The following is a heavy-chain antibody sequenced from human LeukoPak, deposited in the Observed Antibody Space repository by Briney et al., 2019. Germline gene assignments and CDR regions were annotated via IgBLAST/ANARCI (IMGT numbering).Heavy chain of an antibody. J-gene: IGHJ6*03. Sequence: SETLSLTCTVSGGSISSGSNYWSWIRQPAGKGLEWIGRIYTSGSTNYNPSLKSQVTISVDTSKNQFSLKLSSVTAADTAVYYCARDRFDDSSGYYYHYYYYMDVWGKGTTVTVSS. D-gene: IGHD3-22*01. CDR1: GGSISSGSNY. CDR2: IYTSGST. CDR3: ARDRFDDSSGYYYHYYYYMDV. V-gene: IGHV4-61*02.